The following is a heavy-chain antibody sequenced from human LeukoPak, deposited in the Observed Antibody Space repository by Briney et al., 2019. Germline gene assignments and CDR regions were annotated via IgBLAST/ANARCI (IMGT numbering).Heavy chain of an antibody. V-gene: IGHV3-21*01. CDR2: ISSSSSYI. CDR1: GFTFSSYS. J-gene: IGHJ4*02. Sequence: PGGSLRLSCAASGFTFSSYSMNWVRQAPGKGLEWVSSISSSSSYIYYADSVKGRFTTSRDNAKNSLYLQMNSLRAEDTAVYYCARQDYGVVKYYFDYWGQGTLVTVSS. CDR3: ARQDYGVVKYYFDY. D-gene: IGHD4-17*01.